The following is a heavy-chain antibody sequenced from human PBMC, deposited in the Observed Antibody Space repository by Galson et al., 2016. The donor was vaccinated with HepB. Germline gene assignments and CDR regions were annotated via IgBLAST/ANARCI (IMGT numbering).Heavy chain of an antibody. CDR3: ARVFGCSCGIGYSVNWFDP. V-gene: IGHV4-59*01. D-gene: IGHD2-15*01. CDR1: GDSISSDY. J-gene: IGHJ5*02. Sequence: SETLSLTCSVSGDSISSDYWSWIRQPPGRGLEYIGFIYHSGTTKYNPSLKSRVTISIDRSKNQFSLNLTSVTAADTVVYYVARVFGCSCGIGYSVNWFDPWGQGALVTVSS. CDR2: IYHSGTT.